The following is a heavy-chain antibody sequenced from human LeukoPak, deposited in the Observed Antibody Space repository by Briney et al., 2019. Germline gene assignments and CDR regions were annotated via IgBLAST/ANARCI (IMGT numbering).Heavy chain of an antibody. CDR3: ARKYSSSWYYLGY. D-gene: IGHD6-13*01. CDR1: GFTFSSYA. Sequence: GVSLRLSCAASGFTFSSYAMSWVRQAPGKGLEWVSAISGSGGSTYYAYSVKGRFTISRDNSKNTLYLQMNSLRAEDTAVYYCARKYSSSWYYLGYCGQGTLVTVSS. V-gene: IGHV3-23*01. J-gene: IGHJ4*02. CDR2: ISGSGGST.